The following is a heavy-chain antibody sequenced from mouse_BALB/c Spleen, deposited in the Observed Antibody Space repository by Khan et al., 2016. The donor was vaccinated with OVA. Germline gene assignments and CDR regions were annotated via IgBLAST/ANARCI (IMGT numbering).Heavy chain of an antibody. D-gene: IGHD1-1*01. CDR1: GYTFTNYW. Sequence: VQLQESGPELAKPGASVKMSCKASGYTFTNYWMHWVKQRPGQGLEWIGYINPSTGYTEYNQKFKDKATLTADKSSSTAYMQLSSLTSEDSAVYYCVNHGSSSAWFTYWGQGTLVTVSA. CDR2: INPSTGYT. V-gene: IGHV1-7*01. J-gene: IGHJ3*01. CDR3: VNHGSSSAWFTY.